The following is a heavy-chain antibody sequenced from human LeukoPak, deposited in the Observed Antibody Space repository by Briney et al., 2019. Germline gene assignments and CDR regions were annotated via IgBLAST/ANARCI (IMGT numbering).Heavy chain of an antibody. CDR3: ARDWLEEYGSGSYYFDY. V-gene: IGHV3-66*01. D-gene: IGHD3-10*01. J-gene: IGHJ4*02. Sequence: GGSLRLSCAASGFTVSSNYMSWVRQAPGKGLEWVSLIYSGGSTYYADSVKGRFTISRDKSKNTLYLQMNSLRAEDTAVYYCARDWLEEYGSGSYYFDYWGQGTLVTVSS. CDR2: IYSGGST. CDR1: GFTVSSNY.